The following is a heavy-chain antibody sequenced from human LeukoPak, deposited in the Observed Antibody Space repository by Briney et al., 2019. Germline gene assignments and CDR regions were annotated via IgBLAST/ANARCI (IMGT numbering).Heavy chain of an antibody. CDR3: ARGLVRGVIITRRGWFDP. D-gene: IGHD3-10*01. CDR1: GGSISSSSYY. Sequence: SETLSLTCTVSGGSISSSSYYWGWIRQPPGKGLEWIGSIYYSGSTYYNPSLKSRVTISVDTSKNQFSLKLSSVTAADTAVYYCARGLVRGVIITRRGWFDPWGQGTLVTVSS. CDR2: IYYSGST. J-gene: IGHJ5*02. V-gene: IGHV4-39*07.